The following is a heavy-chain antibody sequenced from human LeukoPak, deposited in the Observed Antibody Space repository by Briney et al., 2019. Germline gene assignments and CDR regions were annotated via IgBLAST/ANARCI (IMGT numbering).Heavy chain of an antibody. CDR1: GGSVSSYY. CDR3: ARGRRFYFDWFGDFDY. J-gene: IGHJ4*02. CDR2: LYTSGST. Sequence: SETLSLTCTVSGGSVSSYYWNWIRQPAGKGLEWIGRLYTSGSTNYNPSLKSRVTMSVDTSKNQFSLKLSSATAADTAVYYCARGRRFYFDWFGDFDYWGQGTLVTVSS. D-gene: IGHD3-9*01. V-gene: IGHV4-4*07.